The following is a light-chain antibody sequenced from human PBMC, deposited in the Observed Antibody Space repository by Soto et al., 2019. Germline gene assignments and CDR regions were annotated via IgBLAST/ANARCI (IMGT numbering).Light chain of an antibody. CDR1: SSVVGTYDI. Sequence: QSVLTQPASVSGSPGQSIAISCTGTSSVVGTYDIVSWYQQHPGKVPKLIIYDVTIRPSGVSDRFSGSKSGNTASLTISGLQSEDEADYYCTSYTTSGTHVFGTGTKATVL. V-gene: IGLV2-14*02. CDR2: DVT. J-gene: IGLJ1*01. CDR3: TSYTTSGTHV.